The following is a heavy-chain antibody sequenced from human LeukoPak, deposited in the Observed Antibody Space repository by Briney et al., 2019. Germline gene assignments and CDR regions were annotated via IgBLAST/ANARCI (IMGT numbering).Heavy chain of an antibody. CDR1: GFTFSDYG. CDR2: ISYDGSNK. D-gene: IGHD3-10*01. J-gene: IGHJ5*02. V-gene: IGHV3-30*18. CDR3: AKEVSMDYFFRTPYNWFDP. Sequence: GRSLRLSCAASGFTFSDYGMHWVRQAPGKGLEWVAVISYDGSNKFYVDSVKGRFTISRDNSKKTLYLQMNSLRPEDTAVYYCAKEVSMDYFFRTPYNWFDPWGQGTLVTVSS.